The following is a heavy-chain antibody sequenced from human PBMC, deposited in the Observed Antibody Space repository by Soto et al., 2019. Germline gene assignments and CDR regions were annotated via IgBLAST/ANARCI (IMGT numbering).Heavy chain of an antibody. Sequence: LRLSCAASGFTFSSYGMHWVRQAPGKGLEWVAVISYDGSNKYYADSVKGRFTISRDNSKNTLYLQMNSLRAEDTAVYYCAKDREVDKRLAAYYFDYWGQGTLVTVSS. CDR2: ISYDGSNK. CDR1: GFTFSSYG. J-gene: IGHJ4*02. CDR3: AKDREVDKRLAAYYFDY. D-gene: IGHD2-15*01. V-gene: IGHV3-30*18.